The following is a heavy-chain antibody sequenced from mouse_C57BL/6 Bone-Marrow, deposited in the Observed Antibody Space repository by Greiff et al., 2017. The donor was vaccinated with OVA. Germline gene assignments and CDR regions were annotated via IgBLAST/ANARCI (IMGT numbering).Heavy chain of an antibody. V-gene: IGHV5-4*03. Sequence: EVKLVESGGGLVKPGGSPKLSCAASGFTFSSYAMSWVRQTPEKRLEWVATISDGGSYTYYPDNVKGRFTISRDNAKNNLYLQMSHLKSEDTAMYYCARWLLGFDYWGQGTTLTVSS. CDR3: ARWLLGFDY. CDR2: ISDGGSYT. D-gene: IGHD2-3*01. J-gene: IGHJ2*01. CDR1: GFTFSSYA.